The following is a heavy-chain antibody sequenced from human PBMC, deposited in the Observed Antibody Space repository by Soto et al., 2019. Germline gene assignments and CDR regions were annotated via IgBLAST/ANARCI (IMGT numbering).Heavy chain of an antibody. J-gene: IGHJ6*02. CDR1: GYTFTSYD. V-gene: IGHV1-8*01. Sequence: ASVKVSCKASGYTFTSYDINWVRQATGQGLEWMGWMNPNSGNTGYAQKFQGRVTMTRNTSISTAYMELGSLRSEDTAVYYCASHLPPRPLWPPPPQYYYGMDVWGQGTTVTVSS. CDR3: ASHLPPRPLWPPPPQYYYGMDV. CDR2: MNPNSGNT. D-gene: IGHD5-18*01.